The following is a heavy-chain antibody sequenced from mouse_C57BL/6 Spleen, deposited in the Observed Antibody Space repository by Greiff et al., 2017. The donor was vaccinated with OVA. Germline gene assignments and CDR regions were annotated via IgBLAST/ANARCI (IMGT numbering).Heavy chain of an antibody. CDR2: IDPSDSET. J-gene: IGHJ2*01. V-gene: IGHV1-52*01. Sequence: QVQLQQPGAELVRPGSSVKLSCKASGYTFTSSWMHWVKQRPIQGLEWIGNIDPSDSETHYNQKFKDKATLTVDKSSSTAYMQLSSLAAEDSAVYYCAIRYDGSSYGFDYWGQGTTLTVSS. CDR3: AIRYDGSSYGFDY. D-gene: IGHD1-1*01. CDR1: GYTFTSSW.